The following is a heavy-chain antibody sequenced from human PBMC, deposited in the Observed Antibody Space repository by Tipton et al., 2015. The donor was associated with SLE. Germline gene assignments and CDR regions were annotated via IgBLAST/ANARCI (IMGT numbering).Heavy chain of an antibody. Sequence: LRLSCAVYGGSFSGYYWSWIRQPPGNGLEWIWEVNHSGRTNYNPSLKSRVTISVDTSKNQFSLKLSAVTATATAVYYCAGGVRYGSGRYEFDYWGQETLVTVSS. CDR2: VNHSGRT. D-gene: IGHD3-10*01. CDR3: AGGVRYGSGRYEFDY. J-gene: IGHJ4*02. V-gene: IGHV4-34*01. CDR1: GGSFSGYY.